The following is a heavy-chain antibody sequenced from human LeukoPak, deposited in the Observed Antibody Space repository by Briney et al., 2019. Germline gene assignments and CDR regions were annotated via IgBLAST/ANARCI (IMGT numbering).Heavy chain of an antibody. CDR1: GGSISSYY. CDR2: IYYSGST. D-gene: IGHD1-26*01. CDR3: ARLQWELLFGFDP. J-gene: IGHJ5*02. Sequence: SETLCLTCTVSGGSISSYYWSWIRQPPGKGLKWSGDIYYSGSTNYNPSLKSRVTISVDTSKNQFSLKLSSVTAADTAVYYCARLQWELLFGFDPWGQGTLVTVSS. V-gene: IGHV4-59*08.